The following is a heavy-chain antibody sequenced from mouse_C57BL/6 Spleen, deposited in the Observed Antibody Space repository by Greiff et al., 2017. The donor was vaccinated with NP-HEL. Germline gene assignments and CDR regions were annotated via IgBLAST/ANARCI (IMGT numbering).Heavy chain of an antibody. Sequence: VKLQQPGAELVKPGASVKLSCKASGYTFTSYWMHWVKQRPGQGLEWIGMIHPNSGSTNYNEKFKSKATLTVDKSSSTAYMQLSSLTSEDSAVYYCAKDDYDGAYWGQGTLVTVSA. V-gene: IGHV1-64*01. CDR1: GYTFTSYW. CDR2: IHPNSGST. CDR3: AKDDYDGAY. D-gene: IGHD2-4*01. J-gene: IGHJ3*01.